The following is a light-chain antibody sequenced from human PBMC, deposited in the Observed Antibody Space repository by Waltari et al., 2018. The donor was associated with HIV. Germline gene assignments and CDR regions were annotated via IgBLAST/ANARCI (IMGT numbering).Light chain of an antibody. V-gene: IGKV4-1*01. CDR1: QTVFYSSNNKNY. Sequence: DIVMTQSPDSLAVSLGERATIKCKYSQTVFYSSNNKNYLSWYQQKAGQPPKLIIYWASSRQSGVPDRFSGSGSGTDFTLTISSLQAEDVAVYFCQQTYTIPPTFGGGTKVEIK. CDR2: WAS. J-gene: IGKJ4*01. CDR3: QQTYTIPPT.